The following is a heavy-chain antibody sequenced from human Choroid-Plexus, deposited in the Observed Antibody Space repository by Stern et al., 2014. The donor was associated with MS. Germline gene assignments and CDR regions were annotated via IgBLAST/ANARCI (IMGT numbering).Heavy chain of an antibody. D-gene: IGHD2/OR15-2a*01. CDR2: ISYDGSK. V-gene: IGHV3-30*18. CDR1: GFSFSSCG. J-gene: IGHJ4*02. Sequence: VQLVESGGGVVQPGRPLRLSCAASGFSFSSCGMHWVRQAPGQGLGWVALISYDGSKDYADSVKGRFAITRDNSKNTLYLQMNSLRAEDTAVYYCAKDRQYLTFFFDFWGQGSLVTVSS. CDR3: AKDRQYLTFFFDF.